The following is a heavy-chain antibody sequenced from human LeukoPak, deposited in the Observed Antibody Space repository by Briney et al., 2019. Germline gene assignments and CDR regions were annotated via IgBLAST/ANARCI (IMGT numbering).Heavy chain of an antibody. CDR1: GFTFSTYA. Sequence: GGSLRLYCVASGFTFSTYAMTWVRQAPGKGLEWVSVISGSGRSGTNYADSVKGRFTISRDNSKNTLYLQMNSLRVEDTAIYYCAKAPGGGNWNWGQGTLVTVSS. J-gene: IGHJ4*02. CDR3: AKAPGGGNWN. D-gene: IGHD4-23*01. CDR2: ISGSGRSGT. V-gene: IGHV3-23*01.